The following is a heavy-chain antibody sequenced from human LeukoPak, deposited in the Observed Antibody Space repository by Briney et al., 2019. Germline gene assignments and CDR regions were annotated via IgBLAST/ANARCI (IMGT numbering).Heavy chain of an antibody. CDR2: IYYSGST. V-gene: IGHV4-59*01. D-gene: IGHD3-22*01. J-gene: IGHJ4*02. Sequence: PSETLSLTCTVSGGSISSYYWSWIRQPPGKGLEWIGYIYYSGSTNYTPSLKSRVTISVDTSKNQFSLKLSSVTAADTAVYYCATSYYDSSGYYYDYWGQGTLVTVSS. CDR1: GGSISSYY. CDR3: ATSYYDSSGYYYDY.